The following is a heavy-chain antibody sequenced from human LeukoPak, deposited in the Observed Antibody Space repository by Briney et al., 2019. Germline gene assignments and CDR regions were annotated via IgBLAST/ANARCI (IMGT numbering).Heavy chain of an antibody. CDR3: ARDPDLSGSSFSEY. D-gene: IGHD3-22*01. Sequence: GGSLRLACAASGFTLSSYWMHWVRQAPGKGLVWVSRINSDGSRTTYADSVKGRFTISRDNAKNTLYLQMNSLRAEDTAVYYCARDPDLSGSSFSEYWGEGTLVTVSS. CDR1: GFTLSSYW. V-gene: IGHV3-74*01. CDR2: INSDGSRT. J-gene: IGHJ4*02.